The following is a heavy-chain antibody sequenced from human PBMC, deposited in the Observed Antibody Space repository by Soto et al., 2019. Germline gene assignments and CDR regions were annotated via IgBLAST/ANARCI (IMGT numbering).Heavy chain of an antibody. CDR2: IKPDESEK. CDR3: VRGGSNYAS. V-gene: IGHV3-7*01. Sequence: GGSLRLSCTASGFTFSDSWMTWVRQAPGKGLEWVARIKPDESEKKYADSVKGRFSISRDNAKNSMYLQMDSLRGEDMAVYYCVRGGSNYASWGQGTLVTVSS. CDR1: GFTFSDSW. D-gene: IGHD4-4*01. J-gene: IGHJ5*02.